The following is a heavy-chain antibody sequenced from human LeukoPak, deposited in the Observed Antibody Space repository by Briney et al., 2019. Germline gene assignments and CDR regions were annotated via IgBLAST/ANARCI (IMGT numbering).Heavy chain of an antibody. Sequence: PGGSLRLSCAASGFTFSSYSMNWVRQAPGKGLEWVSSISSSSSYIYYADSVKGRFTISRDNAKNSLYLQMNSLRAKDTAVYYCARDRGSYNYYYYYMDVWGKGTTVTVSS. J-gene: IGHJ6*03. D-gene: IGHD1-26*01. CDR2: ISSSSSYI. V-gene: IGHV3-21*01. CDR3: ARDRGSYNYYYYYMDV. CDR1: GFTFSSYS.